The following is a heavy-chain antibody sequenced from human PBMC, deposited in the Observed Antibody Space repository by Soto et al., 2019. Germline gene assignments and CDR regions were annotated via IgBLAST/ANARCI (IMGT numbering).Heavy chain of an antibody. J-gene: IGHJ4*02. D-gene: IGHD2-21*02. CDR1: GFTFNSLS. V-gene: IGHV3-30*04. CDR2: ISHDGRVT. Sequence: QVQLEESGGGMVQPGTSLRLSCAASGFTFNSLSLHWVRQRPDKGLEWVAVISHDGRVTFYADFVKGRFTVSRDNSKNTIYLQVNSLRAEDTAAYYCAREPYGDSQYFDYWGQGTLVTVSS. CDR3: AREPYGDSQYFDY.